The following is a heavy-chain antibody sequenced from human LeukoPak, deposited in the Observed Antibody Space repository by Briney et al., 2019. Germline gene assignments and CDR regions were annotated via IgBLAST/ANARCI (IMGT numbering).Heavy chain of an antibody. V-gene: IGHV3-21*01. D-gene: IGHD2-2*01. CDR1: GFTFSSYS. Sequence: GGSLRLSCAASGFTFSSYSMNWVRQAPGKGLEWVSSISSSSSCIYYADSVKGRFTISRDNAKNSLYLQMNSLRAEDTAVYYCASSPADVDYWGQGTLVTVSS. J-gene: IGHJ4*02. CDR2: ISSSSSCI. CDR3: ASSPADVDY.